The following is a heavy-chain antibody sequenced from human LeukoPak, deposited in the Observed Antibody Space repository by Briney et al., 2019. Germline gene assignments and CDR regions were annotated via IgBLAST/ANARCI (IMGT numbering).Heavy chain of an antibody. CDR3: ARRGSSGWYFDY. Sequence: GASVKVSCKASGYIFTSYYMHWVRQAPGQGLEWMGIINPSGGSTRYAQKFQGRVTMTRDTTTSTVYMELSSLRSDDTAVYYCARRGSSGWYFDYWGQGTLVTVSS. CDR1: GYIFTSYY. CDR2: INPSGGST. V-gene: IGHV1-46*01. D-gene: IGHD6-19*01. J-gene: IGHJ4*02.